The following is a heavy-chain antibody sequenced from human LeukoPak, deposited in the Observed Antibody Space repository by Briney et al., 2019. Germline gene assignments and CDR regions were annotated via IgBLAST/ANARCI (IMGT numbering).Heavy chain of an antibody. CDR2: ISSSSSYI. J-gene: IGHJ3*02. Sequence: PGGSLRLSCAASGFTFSSYSMNWVRQAPGKGLEWVSSISSSSSYIYYADSVKGRFTISRDNSKNTLYLQMNSLRAEDTAVYYCAKEERESQWLVRDDAFDIWGQGTMVTVSS. V-gene: IGHV3-21*04. CDR1: GFTFSSYS. CDR3: AKEERESQWLVRDDAFDI. D-gene: IGHD6-19*01.